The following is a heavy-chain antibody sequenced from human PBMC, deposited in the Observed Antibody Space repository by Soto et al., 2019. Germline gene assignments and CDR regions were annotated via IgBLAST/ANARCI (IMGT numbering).Heavy chain of an antibody. CDR2: IYTSGST. V-gene: IGHV4-4*07. D-gene: IGHD6-13*01. J-gene: IGHJ6*02. CDR3: ARAGSSWSYYYYGMDV. CDR1: GGSISSYY. Sequence: SETLSLTCTVSGGSISSYYWSWIRQPAGKGLEWIGRIYTSGSTNYNPSLKSRVTMSVDTSKNQFSLKLSSVTAADTAVYYCARAGSSWSYYYYGMDVWGQGTTVTVSS.